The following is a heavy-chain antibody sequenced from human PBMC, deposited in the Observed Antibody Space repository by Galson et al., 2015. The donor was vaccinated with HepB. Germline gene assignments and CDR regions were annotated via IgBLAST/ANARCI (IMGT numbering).Heavy chain of an antibody. V-gene: IGHV1-18*04. CDR3: ARDQVRDIVVVVAATPDY. Sequence: SVKVSCKASGYTFTSYGISWVRQAPGQGLEWMGWISAYNGNTNYAQKLQGRVTMTTDTSTSTAYMELRSLRSDDTAVYYCARDQVRDIVVVVAATPDYWGQGTLVTVSS. D-gene: IGHD2-15*01. J-gene: IGHJ4*02. CDR2: ISAYNGNT. CDR1: GYTFTSYG.